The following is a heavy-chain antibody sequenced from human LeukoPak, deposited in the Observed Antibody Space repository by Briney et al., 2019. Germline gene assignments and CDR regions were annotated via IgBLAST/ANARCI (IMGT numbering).Heavy chain of an antibody. D-gene: IGHD1-26*01. V-gene: IGHV3-23*01. CDR3: ATSGSGGNYPLDY. J-gene: IGHJ4*02. CDR1: GFTFRSYA. Sequence: GGSLRLSCAASGFTFRSYAMTWVRQAPGKGLEWVSAISDSGGSTYYPDSVKGRFTISRDNAKNTLYLQMNSLRAEDTALYYCATSGSGGNYPLDYWGQGTLVTVSS. CDR2: ISDSGGST.